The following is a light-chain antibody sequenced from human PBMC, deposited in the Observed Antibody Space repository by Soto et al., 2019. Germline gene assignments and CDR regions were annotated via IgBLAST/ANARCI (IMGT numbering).Light chain of an antibody. Sequence: DIQMTQSPSSLSASLGAGVTISCRASQSISRFLIWYQQKPGKAPKLLIYAASSLQSGVPSRFSGSGSGTDFNFTISSLQPEDLATYYCQQSYSSPWTFGQGTKVEIK. V-gene: IGKV1-39*01. CDR2: AAS. CDR3: QQSYSSPWT. CDR1: QSISRF. J-gene: IGKJ1*01.